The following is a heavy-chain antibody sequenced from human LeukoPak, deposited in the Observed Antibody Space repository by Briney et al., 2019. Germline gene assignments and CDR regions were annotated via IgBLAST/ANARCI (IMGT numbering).Heavy chain of an antibody. J-gene: IGHJ5*02. CDR2: IFYTGSI. Sequence: SETLSLTCTVSGGSIGDYYWSWIRQPPGKGLEWIGYIFYTGSIDVNPSLKSRVIMSVDTSKNQFSLKLSSVTAADTAVYYCARDGPYSSASNWFDPWGRGTLVTVSS. V-gene: IGHV4-59*01. D-gene: IGHD6-6*01. CDR1: GGSIGDYY. CDR3: ARDGPYSSASNWFDP.